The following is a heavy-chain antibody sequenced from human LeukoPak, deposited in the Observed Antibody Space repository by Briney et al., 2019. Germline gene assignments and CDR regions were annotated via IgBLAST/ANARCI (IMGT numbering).Heavy chain of an antibody. J-gene: IGHJ4*02. CDR3: AREGPYCTGTSCYVDY. CDR1: GFTFSSYE. V-gene: IGHV3-48*03. CDR2: ISSSGSTI. D-gene: IGHD2-2*01. Sequence: GGSLRLSCAASGFTFSSYEMNWVRQAPGKGLEWVSYISSSGSTIYYADSVKGRFTISRDNAKNSLYLQVHSLSAEDTAVYYCAREGPYCTGTSCYVDYWGQGTLVTVSS.